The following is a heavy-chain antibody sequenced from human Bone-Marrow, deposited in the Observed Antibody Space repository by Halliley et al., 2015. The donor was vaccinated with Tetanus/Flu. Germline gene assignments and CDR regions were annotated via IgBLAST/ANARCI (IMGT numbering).Heavy chain of an antibody. CDR3: VIGAGWHPDY. J-gene: IGHJ4*02. CDR2: ISYTGST. CDR1: GGSLSGYY. V-gene: IGHV4-59*01. Sequence: TLSLTCTVSGGSLSGYYLNWIRQPPGKGLEWLGLISYTGSTNYNPSLQSRVTISVDTSKNQFSLRLSSVTAADTALYYCVIGAGWHPDYWGPGTLVTVSS.